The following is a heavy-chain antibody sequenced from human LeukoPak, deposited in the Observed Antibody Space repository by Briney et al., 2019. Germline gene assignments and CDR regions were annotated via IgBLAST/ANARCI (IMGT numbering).Heavy chain of an antibody. CDR3: ARDVSGVTMVRGVIEDY. CDR2: ISWNSGSI. CDR1: GFTFDDYA. D-gene: IGHD3-10*01. V-gene: IGHV3-9*01. J-gene: IGHJ4*02. Sequence: PGGSLRLSCAASGFTFDDYAMHWVRQAPGKGLEWVSGISWNSGSIGYADSVKGRFTISRDNAKNSLYLQMNSLRAEDTAVYYCARDVSGVTMVRGVIEDYWGQGTLVTVSS.